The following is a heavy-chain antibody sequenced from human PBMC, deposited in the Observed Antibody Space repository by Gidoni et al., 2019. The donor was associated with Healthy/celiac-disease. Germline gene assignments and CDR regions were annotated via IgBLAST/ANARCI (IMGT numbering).Heavy chain of an antibody. CDR2: IVVGSGNT. Sequence: QMQLVQSGPEVKKPGTSVKVSCKASGFTFTSSAVQWVRQARGQRLEWIGWIVVGSGNTNYAQKFQERVTITRDMSTSTAYMELSSLRSEDTAVYYCAARGREYSNYFDYWGQGTLVTVSS. CDR3: AARGREYSNYFDY. J-gene: IGHJ4*02. CDR1: GFTFTSSA. D-gene: IGHD4-4*01. V-gene: IGHV1-58*01.